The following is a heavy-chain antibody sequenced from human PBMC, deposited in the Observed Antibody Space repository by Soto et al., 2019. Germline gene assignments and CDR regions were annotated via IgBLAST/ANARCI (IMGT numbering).Heavy chain of an antibody. V-gene: IGHV3-23*01. CDR3: AKGRGQNWNFDY. J-gene: IGHJ4*02. CDR2: ISHTGGTA. D-gene: IGHD1-1*01. CDR1: GFTFSSYD. Sequence: EVQLLESGGGSVQPGGSLRLSCAASGFTFSSYDMHWVRRPPGKGLEWVSRISHTGGTAYYADSVKVRFSISRDSLVNTLYLQMNSLRAEDTAVYYCAKGRGQNWNFDYWGQGTLVTVSP.